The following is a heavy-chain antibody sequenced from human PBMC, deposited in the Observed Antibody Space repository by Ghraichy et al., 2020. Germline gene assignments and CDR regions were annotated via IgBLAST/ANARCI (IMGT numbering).Heavy chain of an antibody. D-gene: IGHD3-22*01. CDR1: GGSISSYY. CDR3: ARLPSPSSGYRYFDY. CDR2: IYYSGST. Sequence: SETLSLTCTVSGGSISSYYWSWIRQPPGKGLEWIGYIYYSGSTNYNPSLKSRVTISVDTSKNQFSLKLSSVTAADTAVYYCARLPSPSSGYRYFDYWGQGTLVTVSS. J-gene: IGHJ4*02. V-gene: IGHV4-59*01.